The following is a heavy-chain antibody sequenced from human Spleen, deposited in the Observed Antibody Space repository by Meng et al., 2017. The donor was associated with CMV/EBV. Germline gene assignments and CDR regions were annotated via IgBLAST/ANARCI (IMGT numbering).Heavy chain of an antibody. V-gene: IGHV3-7*03. CDR2: INQDGSQK. CDR1: GFTFSSHW. J-gene: IGHJ6*02. Sequence: GESLKISCAASGFTFSSHWMTWVRQAPGKGLEWVANINQDGSQKNFLDSVKGRFTISRDNAKNSLYLQMNSLRAEDTAVYYCARGGTIFGEMDVWGQGTTVTVSS. CDR3: ARGGTIFGEMDV. D-gene: IGHD3-3*01.